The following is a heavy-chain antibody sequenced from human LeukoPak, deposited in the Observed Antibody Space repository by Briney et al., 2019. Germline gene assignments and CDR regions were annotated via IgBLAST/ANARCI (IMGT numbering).Heavy chain of an antibody. CDR2: INHSGST. Sequence: SLTCXXYXXSFSGYYWSWIRQPPGKGLEWIGEINHSGSTNYNPSLKSRVTISVDTSKNQFSLKLSSVTAADTAVYYCARGFRRYYMDVWGKGTTVXVS. CDR3: ARGFRRYYMDV. V-gene: IGHV4-34*01. CDR1: XXSFSGYY. J-gene: IGHJ6*03.